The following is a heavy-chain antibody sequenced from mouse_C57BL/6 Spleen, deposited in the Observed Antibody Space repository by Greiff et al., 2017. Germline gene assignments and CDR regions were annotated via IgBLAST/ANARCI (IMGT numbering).Heavy chain of an antibody. J-gene: IGHJ2*01. D-gene: IGHD2-14*01. CDR2: ISYDGSN. CDR1: GYSITSGYY. CDR3: ARWGTTDYFDD. V-gene: IGHV3-6*01. Sequence: EVHLVESGPGLVKPSQSLSLTCSVTGYSITSGYYWNWIRQFPGNKLEWMGYISYDGSNNYNPSLKNRISITRDTSKNQFFLKLNSVTTEDTATYYCARWGTTDYFDDWGQGTTLTVSS.